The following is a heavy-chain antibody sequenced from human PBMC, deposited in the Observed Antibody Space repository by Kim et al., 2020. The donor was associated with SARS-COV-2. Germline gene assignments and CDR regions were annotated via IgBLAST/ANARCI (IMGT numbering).Heavy chain of an antibody. V-gene: IGHV3-30*18. CDR2: ISYDGSNK. CDR3: AKDRISSGWYYSGYFDY. J-gene: IGHJ4*02. CDR1: GFTFSSYG. Sequence: GGSLRLSCAASGFTFSSYGMHWVRQAPGKGLEWVAVISYDGSNKYYADSVKGRFTISRDNSKNTLYLQMNSLRAEDTAVYYCAKDRISSGWYYSGYFDYWGQGTLVTVSS. D-gene: IGHD6-19*01.